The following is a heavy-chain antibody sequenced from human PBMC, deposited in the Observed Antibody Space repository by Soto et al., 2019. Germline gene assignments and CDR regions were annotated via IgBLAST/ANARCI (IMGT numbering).Heavy chain of an antibody. CDR2: IYPGDSDT. J-gene: IGHJ6*02. Sequence: GESLKISCKGSGYSFTSYWIGWVRQMPGKGLEWMGIIYPGDSDTRYSPSFQGQVTISADKSISTAYLQWSSRKASDTAMYYCAIHQTAYDIVTGYRFYYYYGMDVWGQGTTVTVSS. D-gene: IGHD3-9*01. V-gene: IGHV5-51*01. CDR1: GYSFTSYW. CDR3: AIHQTAYDIVTGYRFYYYYGMDV.